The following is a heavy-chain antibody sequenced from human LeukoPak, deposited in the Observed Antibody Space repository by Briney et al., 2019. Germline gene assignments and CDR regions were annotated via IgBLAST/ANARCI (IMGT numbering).Heavy chain of an antibody. CDR1: GFTFSGYG. CDR3: ARDLGISLDY. D-gene: IGHD7-27*01. J-gene: IGHJ4*02. V-gene: IGHV3-33*01. Sequence: GGSLRLSCAASGFTFSGYGMHWVRQAPGKGLEWVTVIWSDGSNKYYADSVKGRFTISRDNAKNSLYLQMNSLRAEDTAVYYCARDLGISLDYWGQGTLVTVSS. CDR2: IWSDGSNK.